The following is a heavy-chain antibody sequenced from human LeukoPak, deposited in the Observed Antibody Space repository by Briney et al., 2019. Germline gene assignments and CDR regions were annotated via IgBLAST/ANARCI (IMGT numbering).Heavy chain of an antibody. V-gene: IGHV3-21*01. CDR3: ARVPGRTTVTTPG. CDR1: GFTFSSYS. Sequence: GGSLRLSCAASGFTFSSYSMNWVRQAPGKGLEWVSSISSSSSYIYYADSVKGRFTISRDNAKNSLYPQMNSLRAEDTAVYYCARVPGRTTVTTPGGGQGTLVTVSS. D-gene: IGHD4-17*01. CDR2: ISSSSSYI. J-gene: IGHJ4*02.